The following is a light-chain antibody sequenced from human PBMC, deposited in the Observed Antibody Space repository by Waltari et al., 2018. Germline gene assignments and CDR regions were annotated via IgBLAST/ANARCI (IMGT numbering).Light chain of an antibody. J-gene: IGKJ4*01. CDR2: KAF. CDR3: QQYNSYSLLT. V-gene: IGKV1-5*03. CDR1: QNISNW. Sequence: DIQMTQSPSTLSASVGDRIIITCRAKQNISNWLAWYQQKPGKAPKRLIYKAFTLETGVPSRFSGSGSGTVFTLTISSLQPDDFATYYCQQYNSYSLLTFGGGTKVEIE.